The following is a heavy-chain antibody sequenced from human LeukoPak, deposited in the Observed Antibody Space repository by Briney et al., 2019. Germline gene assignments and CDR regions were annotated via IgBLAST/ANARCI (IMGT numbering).Heavy chain of an antibody. V-gene: IGHV4-38-2*02. Sequence: KTSETLSLTCTVSGYSINSVYYWGWIRQPPEKGLEWIGYIYYGGSTNYNPSLKSRVTISVDTSKNQFSLKLSSVTAADTAVYYCARREISSGYVYYFDYWGQGTLVTVSS. CDR1: GYSINSVYY. CDR3: ARREISSGYVYYFDY. J-gene: IGHJ4*02. D-gene: IGHD3-22*01. CDR2: IYYGGST.